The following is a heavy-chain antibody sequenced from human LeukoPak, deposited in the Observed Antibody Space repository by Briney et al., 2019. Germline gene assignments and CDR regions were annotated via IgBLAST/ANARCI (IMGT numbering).Heavy chain of an antibody. CDR2: IRYDGSNK. CDR3: AKAGRDY. J-gene: IGHJ4*02. Sequence: GGSLRLSCAASGFTFSSYSMHWVRQAPGKGLGRVSFIRYDGSNKYYADSVKGRFTLSRDNSKNTLYLQMNSLRAEDTAVYNCAKAGRDYWGQGTLVTVSS. V-gene: IGHV3-30*02. CDR1: GFTFSSYS.